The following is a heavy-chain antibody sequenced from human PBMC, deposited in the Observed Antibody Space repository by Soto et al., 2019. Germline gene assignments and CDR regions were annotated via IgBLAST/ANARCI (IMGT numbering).Heavy chain of an antibody. V-gene: IGHV3-21*01. D-gene: IGHD2-2*01. Sequence: GGSLRLSCAASGFTFGSYSMNWVRQAPGKGLEWVSSISSSSSYIYYADSVKGRFTISRDNAKNSLYLQMNSLRAEDTAVYYWARDPWNVVVPAANGNYFDYWGQGALVTVSS. CDR3: ARDPWNVVVPAANGNYFDY. CDR2: ISSSSSYI. CDR1: GFTFGSYS. J-gene: IGHJ4*02.